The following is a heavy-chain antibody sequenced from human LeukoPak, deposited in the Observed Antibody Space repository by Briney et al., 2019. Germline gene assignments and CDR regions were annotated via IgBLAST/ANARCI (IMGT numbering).Heavy chain of an antibody. Sequence: GGSLRLSCAASGFTFDDYAMHWVRQAPGKDLEWVSGISWNSGSIGYADSVKGRFTISRDNAKNTVYLQMNSLRAEDTAVYYCARGKYGSYFIDYWGQGTLVTVSS. CDR1: GFTFDDYA. CDR2: ISWNSGSI. J-gene: IGHJ4*02. CDR3: ARGKYGSYFIDY. D-gene: IGHD1-26*01. V-gene: IGHV3-9*01.